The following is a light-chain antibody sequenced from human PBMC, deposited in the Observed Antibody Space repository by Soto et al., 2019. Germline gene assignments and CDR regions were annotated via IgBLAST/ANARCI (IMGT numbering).Light chain of an antibody. CDR3: SSYTSSSTLV. Sequence: QSVLTQSASVSGSPGQSITISCTGTSSDVGGYNYVSWYQQHPGKAPKLMIYEVSNRPSGVSNRFSGSKSGNMASLTISGLQAEDEADYYCSSYTSSSTLVFGGGTKVTVL. J-gene: IGLJ2*01. V-gene: IGLV2-14*01. CDR1: SSDVGGYNY. CDR2: EVS.